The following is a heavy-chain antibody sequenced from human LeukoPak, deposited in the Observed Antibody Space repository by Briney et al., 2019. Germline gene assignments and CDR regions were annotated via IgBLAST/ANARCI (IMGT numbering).Heavy chain of an antibody. CDR1: GFTFSSYE. D-gene: IGHD3-3*01. J-gene: IGHJ6*02. Sequence: PGGSLRLSCAASGFTFSSYEMNWVRQAPGKGLEGVSYISRSGSTIYYADSVKGRFPISRDNAKNSLYLQMNSLRAEDTAVYYCARDAPITIQQNYYYYYGMDVWGQGTTVTVSS. CDR2: ISRSGSTI. CDR3: ARDAPITIQQNYYYYYGMDV. V-gene: IGHV3-48*03.